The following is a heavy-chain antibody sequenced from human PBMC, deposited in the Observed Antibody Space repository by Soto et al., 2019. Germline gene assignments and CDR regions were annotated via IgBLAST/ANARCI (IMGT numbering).Heavy chain of an antibody. J-gene: IGHJ4*02. V-gene: IGHV3-72*01. Sequence: EVQLVESGGGLVQPGGSLRLSCAASGFTFSDHYMDWVRQAPGKGLEWVGRIRKKARSYTTEYAASVKGRFTISRDDSKNSRYLQMNSLKTEDTAVYFCARISTTSYFDFWGQGTLVTVSS. CDR2: IRKKARSYTT. CDR1: GFTFSDHY. CDR3: ARISTTSYFDF.